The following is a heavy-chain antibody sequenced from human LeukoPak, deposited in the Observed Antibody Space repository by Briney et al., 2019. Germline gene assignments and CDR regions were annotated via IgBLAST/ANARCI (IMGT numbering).Heavy chain of an antibody. Sequence: SQTLSLTCAVYGGSFSGYYWSWIRQRPGKGRGWTGEINHSGSTNYNPSLKSRVTISVDTSKNQFSLKLSSVTAADTAVYYCARSPYYDILTGYPAGYFDYWGQGTLVTVSS. D-gene: IGHD3-9*01. CDR1: GGSFSGYY. J-gene: IGHJ4*02. V-gene: IGHV4-34*01. CDR3: ARSPYYDILTGYPAGYFDY. CDR2: INHSGST.